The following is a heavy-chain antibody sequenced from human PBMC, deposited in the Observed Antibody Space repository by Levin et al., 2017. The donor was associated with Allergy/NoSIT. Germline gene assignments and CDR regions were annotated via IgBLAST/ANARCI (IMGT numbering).Heavy chain of an antibody. V-gene: IGHV3-30*04. CDR2: ISYDGSNK. Sequence: GGSLRLSCAASGFTFSSYAMHWVRQAPGKGLEWVAVISYDGSNKYYADSVKGRFTISRDNSKNTLYLQMNSLRAEDTAVYYCARDNSIVGASPGDYWGQGTLVTVSS. CDR3: ARDNSIVGASPGDY. D-gene: IGHD1-26*01. CDR1: GFTFSSYA. J-gene: IGHJ4*02.